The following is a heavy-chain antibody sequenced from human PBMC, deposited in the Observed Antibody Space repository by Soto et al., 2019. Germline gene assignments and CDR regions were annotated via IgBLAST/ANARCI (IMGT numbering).Heavy chain of an antibody. V-gene: IGHV4-59*01. CDR1: GGSISSYY. Sequence: PSETLSLTCTVSGGSISSYYWSWIRQPPGKGLEWIGYIYYSGSTNYNPSLKSRVTISVDTSKNQFSLKLSSVTAADTAVYYCARLIYDSYYYYGMDVWGQGTTVTVS. CDR3: ARLIYDSYYYYGMDV. J-gene: IGHJ6*02. CDR2: IYYSGST. D-gene: IGHD5-12*01.